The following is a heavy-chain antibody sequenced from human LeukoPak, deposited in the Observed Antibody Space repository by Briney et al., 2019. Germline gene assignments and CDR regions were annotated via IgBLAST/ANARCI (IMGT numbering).Heavy chain of an antibody. CDR1: GFTFSSCS. V-gene: IGHV3-21*01. CDR2: ISSSSSYI. J-gene: IGHJ3*02. Sequence: GGSLRLSCAASGFTFSSCSMNWVRQAPGKGLEWVSSISSSSSYIYYADSVKGRFTISRDNAKNSLYLQMNSLRAEDTAVYYCAREYGTSEAFDIWGQGTMVTVSS. D-gene: IGHD1-1*01. CDR3: AREYGTSEAFDI.